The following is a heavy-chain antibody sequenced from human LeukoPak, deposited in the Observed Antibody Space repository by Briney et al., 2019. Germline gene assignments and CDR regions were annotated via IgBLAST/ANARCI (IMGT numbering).Heavy chain of an antibody. V-gene: IGHV1-18*01. CDR2: ISAYNGNT. CDR3: ALFPDDSSGFSLGY. J-gene: IGHJ4*02. Sequence: GASVKVSCKASGYTFTSYGISWVRQAPGQGLEWMGWISAYNGNTNYAQKLQGRVTMTTDTSTSTAYMELRSLRSDDTAVYYCALFPDDSSGFSLGYWGQGTLVTVSS. D-gene: IGHD3-22*01. CDR1: GYTFTSYG.